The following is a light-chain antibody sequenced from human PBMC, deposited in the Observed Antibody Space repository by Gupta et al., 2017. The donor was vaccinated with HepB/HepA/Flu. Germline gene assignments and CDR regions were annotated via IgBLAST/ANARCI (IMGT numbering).Light chain of an antibody. CDR3: QSYDKSLSGSWV. J-gene: IGLJ3*02. Sequence: QSVLTQPPSVSGAPGQRVTISCTGSSSNIGAAYDVHWYQHLPGTAPKPLIYGNNNRPSGVPDRFSGSQSGTSASLAITGLQAEDEADYYCQSYDKSLSGSWVFGGGTKLTVL. V-gene: IGLV1-40*01. CDR2: GNN. CDR1: SSNIGAAYD.